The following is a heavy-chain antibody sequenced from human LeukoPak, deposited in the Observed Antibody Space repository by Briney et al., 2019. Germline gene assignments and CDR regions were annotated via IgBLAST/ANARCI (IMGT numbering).Heavy chain of an antibody. J-gene: IGHJ4*02. V-gene: IGHV3-48*03. Sequence: PGGSLRLSCAASGFTFSSYEMNWVRQAPGKGLEWVSYISSSGSTIYYADSVKGRFTISRDNAKNSLYLQMNSLRAEDTAVYYCARRGIQLWLRGFVDYWGQGTLVTVSS. CDR3: ARRGIQLWLRGFVDY. CDR1: GFTFSSYE. CDR2: ISSSGSTI. D-gene: IGHD5-18*01.